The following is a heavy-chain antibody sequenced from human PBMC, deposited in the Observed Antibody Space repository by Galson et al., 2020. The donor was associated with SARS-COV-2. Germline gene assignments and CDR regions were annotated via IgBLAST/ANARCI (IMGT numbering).Heavy chain of an antibody. J-gene: IGHJ3*02. CDR2: IKSKTDGGTT. Sequence: GGSLRLSCEASGFTSSDAWMGWVRQAPGKGLAWVGRIKSKTDGGTTDNAAPAKGRFTISRDDSKNTLYLQMNSLKIEDTALYYCAASYTTRGAFDIWGQGTMVTVSS. D-gene: IGHD1-26*01. CDR1: GFTSSDAW. V-gene: IGHV3-15*01. CDR3: AASYTTRGAFDI.